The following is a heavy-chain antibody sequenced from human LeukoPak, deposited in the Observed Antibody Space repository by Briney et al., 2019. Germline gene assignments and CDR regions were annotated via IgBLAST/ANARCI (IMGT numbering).Heavy chain of an antibody. Sequence: GGSLRLSCAASGFSFSSYWMSWVRQAPGKGLEWVADIKQDGSEKYYVDSVKGRFTISRDNANNSLYLQMNSLRAEDTAVYYCARGATSNFDYWGQGTLVTVSS. J-gene: IGHJ4*02. V-gene: IGHV3-7*01. CDR1: GFSFSSYW. CDR2: IKQDGSEK. CDR3: ARGATSNFDY. D-gene: IGHD1-1*01.